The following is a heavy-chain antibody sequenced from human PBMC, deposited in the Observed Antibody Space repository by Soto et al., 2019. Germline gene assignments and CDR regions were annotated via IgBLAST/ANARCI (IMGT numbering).Heavy chain of an antibody. V-gene: IGHV1-69*05. J-gene: IGHJ4*02. CDR2: IIPIFGST. CDR1: GGTFSSYA. CDR3: ARPSSGSVPIRFDY. D-gene: IGHD3-10*01. Sequence: GASVKVSCKASGGTFSSYAISWVRQAPGQGLEWMGGIIPIFGSTNYAQKFQGRVTMTRDTSTSTVYMELSSLRSEDTAVYYCARPSSGSVPIRFDYWGQGTLVTVSS.